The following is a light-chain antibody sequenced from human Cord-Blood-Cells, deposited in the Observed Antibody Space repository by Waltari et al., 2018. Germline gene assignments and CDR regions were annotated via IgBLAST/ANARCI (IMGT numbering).Light chain of an antibody. CDR1: NVGCKS. CDR3: QVWDSSSDHYV. J-gene: IGLJ1*01. CDR2: YDS. V-gene: IGLV3-21*04. Sequence: SYVLTPPPPVSVAPCKPDRITCADTNVGCKSVHWYQQKPGQAPVLFIYYDSDRPSGIPERFSGSNSGNTATLTSSRVEAGDEADYYCQVWDSSSDHYVFGTGTKVTVL.